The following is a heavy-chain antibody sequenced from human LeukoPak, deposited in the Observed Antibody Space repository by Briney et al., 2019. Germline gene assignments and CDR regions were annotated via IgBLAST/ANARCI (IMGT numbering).Heavy chain of an antibody. Sequence: PGGSLRLSCAASGFTFSSYSMNWVRQAPGKGLEWISSISSSSSYIYYADSVKGRFTISRDNAKNSLYLQMNSLRAEDTAVYYCARVRTCGGSCYHFDYWGRGTLVTVSS. V-gene: IGHV3-21*01. CDR3: ARVRTCGGSCYHFDY. CDR1: GFTFSSYS. D-gene: IGHD2-15*01. J-gene: IGHJ4*01. CDR2: ISSSSSYI.